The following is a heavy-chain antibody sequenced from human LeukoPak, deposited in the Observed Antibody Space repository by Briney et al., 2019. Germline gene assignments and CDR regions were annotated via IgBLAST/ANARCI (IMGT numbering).Heavy chain of an antibody. J-gene: IGHJ6*03. CDR3: ARDNRHFVVVSGMTDHYMDV. V-gene: IGHV3-23*01. D-gene: IGHD2-21*01. Sequence: GGSLRLSCAASGFTFSNYAMRWVRQAPGKGLEWVSGISGSGDSTYYTDSVKGRFRISRDDSQSTVYLQMNSLKPEDTAVYYCARDNRHFVVVSGMTDHYMDVWGKGATVTISS. CDR1: GFTFSNYA. CDR2: ISGSGDST.